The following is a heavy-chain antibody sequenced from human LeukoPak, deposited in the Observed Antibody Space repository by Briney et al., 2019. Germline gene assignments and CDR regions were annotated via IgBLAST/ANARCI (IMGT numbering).Heavy chain of an antibody. J-gene: IGHJ5*02. CDR2: IFHTGSA. Sequence: SETLSLTCAVSGYSISSGYQWAWIRQPPGKTLEWIGIIFHTGSAHYNPSLKSRVTLSIDTSTNHFSLRLSSVTAADKALYYRARDPRWLTPDCTSTSCYENYFDPWGQGILVTVSS. D-gene: IGHD2-2*01. V-gene: IGHV4-38-2*02. CDR3: ARDPRWLTPDCTSTSCYENYFDP. CDR1: GYSISSGYQ.